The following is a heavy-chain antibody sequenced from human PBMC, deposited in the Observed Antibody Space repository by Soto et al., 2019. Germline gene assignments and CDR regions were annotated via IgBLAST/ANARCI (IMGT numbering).Heavy chain of an antibody. CDR1: GYTFTSYG. CDR2: ISAYNGNT. CDR3: AKESYYDSSGTPGY. D-gene: IGHD3-22*01. J-gene: IGHJ4*02. V-gene: IGHV1-18*04. Sequence: ASVKVSCKASGYTFTSYGISWVRQAPGQGLEWMGWISAYNGNTNYAQKLQGRVTMTTDTSTSTAYMELRSLRSDDTAVYYCAKESYYDSSGTPGYWGQGTLVTVSS.